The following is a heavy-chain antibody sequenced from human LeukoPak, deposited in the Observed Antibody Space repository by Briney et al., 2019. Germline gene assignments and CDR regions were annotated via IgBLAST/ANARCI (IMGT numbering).Heavy chain of an antibody. V-gene: IGHV3-23*01. D-gene: IGHD3-22*01. CDR1: GFTFSSYA. J-gene: IGHJ6*03. CDR3: AKWGYYDSSGGPNYYYYYMDV. CDR2: ISGSGGST. Sequence: PGGSLRLSCAASGFTFSSYAMSWVRQAPGKGLEWVSAISGSGGSTYYADSVKGRFTISRDNSKNTLYLQMNSLRAEDTAVYYCAKWGYYDSSGGPNYYYYYMDVWGKGTTVTISS.